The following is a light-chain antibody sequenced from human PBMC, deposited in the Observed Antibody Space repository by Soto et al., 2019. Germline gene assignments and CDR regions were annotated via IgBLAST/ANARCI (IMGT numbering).Light chain of an antibody. CDR2: GAA. CDR3: HQYYKWPLT. Sequence: EIVLTQSPGTLSLSPGERATLSCRASQSITRSLLAWYQQKRGQAPRLIIYGAASRATGIPERFSGRASGTDFTLTISSLLSEDFAVYYCHQYYKWPLTFGGGTKVDIK. CDR1: QSITRSL. V-gene: IGKV3-20*01. J-gene: IGKJ4*01.